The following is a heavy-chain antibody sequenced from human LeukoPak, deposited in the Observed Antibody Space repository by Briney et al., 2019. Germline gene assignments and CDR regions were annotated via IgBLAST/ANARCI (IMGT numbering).Heavy chain of an antibody. CDR2: INADDFRT. CDR3: AKDAARTSGWYYFDH. D-gene: IGHD6-19*01. CDR1: GFTFRTYA. J-gene: IGHJ4*02. V-gene: IGHV3-23*01. Sequence: GGSLRLSCAASGFTFRTYAMSGVRQAPGKGLEWVSGINADDFRTYYADSVKVRFTISRDNSKNTLSLKLNSLRAEATAVYYCAKDAARTSGWYYFDHWGQGTLVTVSS.